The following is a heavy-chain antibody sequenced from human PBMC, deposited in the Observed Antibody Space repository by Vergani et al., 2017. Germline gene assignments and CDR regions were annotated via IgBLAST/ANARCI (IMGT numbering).Heavy chain of an antibody. D-gene: IGHD2-15*01. Sequence: QVQLVQSGAEVKKPGASVKVSCKASGFTFSSYGISWVRQAPGQGLEWMGWISAYNGNTNYAQKLQGRVTMTTDTSTSTAYMERRSLRSDDTAVYYCARKLHRGRSGGSCYLKWGQGTLVTVSS. J-gene: IGHJ4*02. CDR1: GFTFSSYG. V-gene: IGHV1-18*04. CDR2: ISAYNGNT. CDR3: ARKLHRGRSGGSCYLK.